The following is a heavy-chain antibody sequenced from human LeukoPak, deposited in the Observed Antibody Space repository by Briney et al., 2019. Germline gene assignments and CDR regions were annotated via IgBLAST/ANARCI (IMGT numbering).Heavy chain of an antibody. J-gene: IGHJ4*02. CDR2: IYYSGST. D-gene: IGHD3-22*01. V-gene: IGHV4-59*01. Sequence: PSETLSLTCTVSGGSISSYYWSWIRQPPGKGLEWIGYIYYSGSTNYNPSLKSRVTISVDTSKNQSSLKLSSVTAADTAVYYCARQPYYYARYYFDYWGQGTLVTVSS. CDR1: GGSISSYY. CDR3: ARQPYYYARYYFDY.